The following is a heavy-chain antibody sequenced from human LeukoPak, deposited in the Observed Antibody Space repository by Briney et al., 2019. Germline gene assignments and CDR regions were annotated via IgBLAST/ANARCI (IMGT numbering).Heavy chain of an antibody. J-gene: IGHJ4*02. Sequence: PGESLKISCKGSGYSFTSGYSFAVYWIGWVRQMPGKGLEWMGNVYPGDSDTRYSPSFQGQVTISVDKSISTAYLQWSSLKASDTAIYYCVRQADSSGWYYFDYWGPGTRVTVTS. CDR2: VYPGDSDT. V-gene: IGHV5-51*01. CDR3: VRQADSSGWYYFDY. CDR1: GYSFTSGYSFAVYW. D-gene: IGHD6-19*01.